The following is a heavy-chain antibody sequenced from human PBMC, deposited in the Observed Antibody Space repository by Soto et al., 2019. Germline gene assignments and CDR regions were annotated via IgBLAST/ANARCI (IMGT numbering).Heavy chain of an antibody. V-gene: IGHV3-23*01. CDR3: AKDQGSSWYEIDY. CDR1: GFTFNSYG. CDR2: ISGSGGST. Sequence: AGGSLRLSCAASGFTFNSYGMHWVRQAPGKGLEWVSTISGSGGSTYYADSVKGRFTISRDNSKNTLYLQMNSLRAEDTAVYYCAKDQGSSWYEIDYWGQGTLVTVSS. D-gene: IGHD6-13*01. J-gene: IGHJ4*02.